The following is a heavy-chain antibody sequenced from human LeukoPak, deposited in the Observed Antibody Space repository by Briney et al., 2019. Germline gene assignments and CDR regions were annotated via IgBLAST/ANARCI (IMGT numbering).Heavy chain of an antibody. Sequence: GGSLRLSCAASGFTFSSYGMHWVRQAPDKGLEWVAVISYDGSNKYYADSVKGRFTISRDNSKNTLYLQMNSLRAEDTAVYYCAKDFAAAFHYWGQGTLVTVSS. CDR1: GFTFSSYG. J-gene: IGHJ4*02. CDR3: AKDFAAAFHY. CDR2: ISYDGSNK. D-gene: IGHD6-13*01. V-gene: IGHV3-30*18.